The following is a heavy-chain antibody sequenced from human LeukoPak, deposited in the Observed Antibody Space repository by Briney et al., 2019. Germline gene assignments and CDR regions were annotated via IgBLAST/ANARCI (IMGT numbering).Heavy chain of an antibody. Sequence: SETLSLTCTVSGYSISSGYYWGWIRQSPGKGLEWIGSMYRSGSTYYNPSLKSRVTISVDTSKNQFSLKLSSVTAADTAVYYCARETREPAFDAFDIWGQGAMVTVSS. J-gene: IGHJ3*02. D-gene: IGHD1-26*01. CDR1: GYSISSGYY. CDR2: MYRSGST. CDR3: ARETREPAFDAFDI. V-gene: IGHV4-38-2*02.